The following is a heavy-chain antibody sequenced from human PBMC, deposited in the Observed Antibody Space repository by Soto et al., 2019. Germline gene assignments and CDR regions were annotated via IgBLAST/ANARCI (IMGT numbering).Heavy chain of an antibody. Sequence: QVQLVESGGGVVQPGRSLRLSCAASGFTFSSYAVHWVRQAPGTGLEWVAVISFDESKKYYADSVKGRFTISRDNSKNTLYLQMNTLRPEDTAVYYCARDSGDYGDYGVWFDPWGQGTLVTVSS. D-gene: IGHD4-17*01. CDR3: ARDSGDYGDYGVWFDP. J-gene: IGHJ5*02. V-gene: IGHV3-30-3*01. CDR2: ISFDESKK. CDR1: GFTFSSYA.